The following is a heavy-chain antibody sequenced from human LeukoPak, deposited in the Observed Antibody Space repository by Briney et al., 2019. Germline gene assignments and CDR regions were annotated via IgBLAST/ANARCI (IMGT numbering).Heavy chain of an antibody. J-gene: IGHJ4*02. V-gene: IGHV3-23*01. D-gene: IGHD5-12*01. CDR1: GFTFSSYA. CDR2: ISGSGGST. CDR3: ARVEGNIVTTTEGYFDY. Sequence: PGGSLRLSCAASGFTFSSYAMSWVRQAPGKGLEWVSAISGSGGSTYYADSMKGRFTISRDNAKNSLYLQMNSLRAEDTAVYYCARVEGNIVTTTEGYFDYWGQGTLVTVSS.